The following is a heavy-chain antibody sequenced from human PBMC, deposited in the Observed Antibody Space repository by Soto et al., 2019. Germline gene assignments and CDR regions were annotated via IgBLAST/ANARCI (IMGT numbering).Heavy chain of an antibody. CDR1: GFTFSSFG. Sequence: QVQLVESGGGVVQPGRSVRLSCAASGFTFSSFGMHWVRQAPGKGLEWVAIMSYDGSNRYYGDSVKGRITISRDNSKNTVYLEMNSLRVVDTAVYYCAKGGVPAGMPGYYYMDVWGKGIAVNISS. CDR2: MSYDGSNR. D-gene: IGHD2-2*01. J-gene: IGHJ6*03. V-gene: IGHV3-30*18. CDR3: AKGGVPAGMPGYYYMDV.